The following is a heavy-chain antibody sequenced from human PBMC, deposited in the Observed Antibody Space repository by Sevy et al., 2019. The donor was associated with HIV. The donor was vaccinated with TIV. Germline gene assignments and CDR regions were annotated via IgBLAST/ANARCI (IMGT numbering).Heavy chain of an antibody. Sequence: SETLSLTCTVSGGSISSYYWSWIRQPPGKGLEWSGYIYYSGSTNYSPSLKSRVTISVDTSKNQFSLKLSSVTAADTAVYYCATACYYYGSVYFDYWGQGTLVTVSS. CDR2: IYYSGST. D-gene: IGHD3-10*01. CDR3: ATACYYYGSVYFDY. V-gene: IGHV4-59*13. CDR1: GGSISSYY. J-gene: IGHJ4*02.